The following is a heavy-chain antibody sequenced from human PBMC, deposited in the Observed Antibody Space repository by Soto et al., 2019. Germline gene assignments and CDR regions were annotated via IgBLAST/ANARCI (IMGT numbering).Heavy chain of an antibody. CDR2: IYWDDDK. J-gene: IGHJ4*02. Sequence: QITLKESGPTLVKPTQTLTLTCTFSGFSLSTSGVGVGWIRQPPGKALECLVVIYWDDDKRYSPSLKRRVTISKDTSKNQVVLRMTNMDPADTATYFCALTATGAAGHVDYGCQGTLGTVSS. CDR1: GFSLSTSGVG. D-gene: IGHD6-25*01. V-gene: IGHV2-5*02. CDR3: ALTATGAAGHVDY.